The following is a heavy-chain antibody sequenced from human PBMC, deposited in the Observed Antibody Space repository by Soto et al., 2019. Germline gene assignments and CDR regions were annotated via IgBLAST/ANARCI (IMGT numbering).Heavy chain of an antibody. Sequence: ASVKVSCKASGYTFTGYYMHWVRQAPGQGLEWMGWINPNSGGTNYAQKFQGRVTMTRDTSISTAYMELSRLRSDDTAVYYCARAPSSSSQYPRYYYYYGMDVWGQGTTVTVSS. CDR3: ARAPSSSSQYPRYYYYYGMDV. CDR1: GYTFTGYY. V-gene: IGHV1-2*02. CDR2: INPNSGGT. J-gene: IGHJ6*02. D-gene: IGHD6-6*01.